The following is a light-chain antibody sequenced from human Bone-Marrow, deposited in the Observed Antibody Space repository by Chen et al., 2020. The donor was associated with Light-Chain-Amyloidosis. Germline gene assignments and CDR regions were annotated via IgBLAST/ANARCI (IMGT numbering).Light chain of an antibody. V-gene: IGLV2-14*01. CDR1: RGDVGTDNY. J-gene: IGLJ1*01. CDR2: AVS. Sequence: QSALTQPASVSGCPGQTSPSSRTGTRGDVGTDNYGSWYQQPPGNPLKVMIYAVSNRPSVVSNRSSGSNSGNAASLTISGLQGDDEADYYRRSFTSSNSSVFGPGTKVTVL. CDR3: RSFTSSNSSV.